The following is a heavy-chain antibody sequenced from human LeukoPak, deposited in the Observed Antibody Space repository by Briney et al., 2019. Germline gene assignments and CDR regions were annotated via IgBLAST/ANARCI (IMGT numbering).Heavy chain of an antibody. J-gene: IGHJ4*02. D-gene: IGHD5-24*01. Sequence: GASLKISCQGFGYPFTTSWIGWGRQLPGKGLESTAIIYAGNSDAKYSPSFQGQVSISTDKSISTAYLHWSSLKASDTAIYYCAIINHPDGRVYWGQGTLVTVSS. V-gene: IGHV5-51*01. CDR2: IYAGNSDA. CDR3: AIINHPDGRVY. CDR1: GYPFTTSW.